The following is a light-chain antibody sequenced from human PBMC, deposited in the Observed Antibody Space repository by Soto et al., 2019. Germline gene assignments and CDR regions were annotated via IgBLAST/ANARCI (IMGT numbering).Light chain of an antibody. V-gene: IGKV3-11*01. CDR2: DAS. CDR1: QSVSNNY. J-gene: IGKJ5*01. Sequence: EIVLTQSPGTLSLSPGERATLSCRTSQSVSNNYLAWYQQKPGQAPRLLIYDASNRATGIPARFSGSGSGTDFTLTISSLEPEDFAVYYCQQRSNWPSTFGQGTRLENK. CDR3: QQRSNWPST.